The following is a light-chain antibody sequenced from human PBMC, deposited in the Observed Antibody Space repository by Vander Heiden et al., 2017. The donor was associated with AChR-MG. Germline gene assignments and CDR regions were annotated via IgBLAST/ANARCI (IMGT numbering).Light chain of an antibody. CDR3: HSRDSSGNRLV. V-gene: IGLV3-19*01. Sequence: SSDLTQDPAVSAALGQTVRITCQGDSLRSYYASWYQQKPGQAPVLVIFGKSGRPSGIPDRFSGSSSGNTASLTITGAQAEDEADYYCHSRDSSGNRLVFGGGTKLTVL. J-gene: IGLJ2*01. CDR2: GKS. CDR1: SLRSYY.